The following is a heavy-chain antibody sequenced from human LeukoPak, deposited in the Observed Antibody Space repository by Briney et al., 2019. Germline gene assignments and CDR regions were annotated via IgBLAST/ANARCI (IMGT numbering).Heavy chain of an antibody. V-gene: IGHV4-34*01. D-gene: IGHD3-16*02. J-gene: IGHJ4*02. CDR1: GGSFSGYY. CDR3: ARGLLSYYDYVWGSYRYSRGYFDY. Sequence: SETLSLTCAVYGGSFSGYYWSWIRQPPGKGLEWIGEINHSGSTNYNPSLKSRVTISVDTSKNQFSLKLSSATAADTAVYYCARGLLSYYDYVWGSYRYSRGYFDYWGQGTLVTVSS. CDR2: INHSGST.